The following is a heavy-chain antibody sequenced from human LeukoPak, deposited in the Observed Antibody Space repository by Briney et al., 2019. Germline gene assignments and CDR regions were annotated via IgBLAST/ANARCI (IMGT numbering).Heavy chain of an antibody. J-gene: IGHJ4*02. CDR3: ARATVSPYGDY. Sequence: PGGSLRLSCAASGFTFSSYGMHWVRQAPGKGLEWVSSISSSSSYIYYADSVKGRFTISRDNAKNSLYLQMNSLRAEDAAVYYCARATVSPYGDYWGQGTLVTVSS. V-gene: IGHV3-21*01. D-gene: IGHD4-11*01. CDR2: ISSSSSYI. CDR1: GFTFSSYG.